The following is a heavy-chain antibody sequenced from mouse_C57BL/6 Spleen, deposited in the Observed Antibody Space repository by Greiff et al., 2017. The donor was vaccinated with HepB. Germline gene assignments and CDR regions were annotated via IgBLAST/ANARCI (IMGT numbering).Heavy chain of an antibody. CDR1: GFTFSSYA. D-gene: IGHD1-1*01. V-gene: IGHV5-4*01. CDR3: ARDPITTVDGYFDV. Sequence: EVKVVESGGGLVKPGGSLKLSCAASGFTFSSYAMSWVRQTPEKRLEWVATISDGGSYTYYPANVKGLCTISRDNDKNNLYLQMSHLKSEATAMYYCARDPITTVDGYFDVWGTGTTVTVSS. J-gene: IGHJ1*03. CDR2: ISDGGSYT.